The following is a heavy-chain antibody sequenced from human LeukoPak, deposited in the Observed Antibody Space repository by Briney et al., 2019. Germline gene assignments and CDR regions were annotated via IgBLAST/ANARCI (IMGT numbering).Heavy chain of an antibody. V-gene: IGHV4-59*01. Sequence: PSETLSLTCTVSGGSISSYYWSWIRQPPGKGLEWIGYIYYSGSTNYNPSLKSRVTISVDTSKNQFSLKLSSVTAADTAVYYCATSSSSSRWYFDLWGRGTLVTVSS. J-gene: IGHJ2*01. CDR2: IYYSGST. CDR3: ATSSSSSRWYFDL. D-gene: IGHD6-6*01. CDR1: GGSISSYY.